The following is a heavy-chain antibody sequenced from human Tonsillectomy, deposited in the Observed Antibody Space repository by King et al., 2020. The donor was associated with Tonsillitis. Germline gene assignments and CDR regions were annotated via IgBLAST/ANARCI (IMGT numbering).Heavy chain of an antibody. D-gene: IGHD1-26*01. V-gene: IGHV3-21*01. Sequence: VQLVESGGGLVKPGGSLRLSCGASGFTFSSYAMNWVRQAPGKGLEWVSSISSKSTYISYTDSLKGRFTISRDNAKNSLYLQMNSLRADDTAVYYCARDRNGSNFDYWGQGTLVTVSS. CDR2: ISSKSTYI. CDR1: GFTFSSYA. CDR3: ARDRNGSNFDY. J-gene: IGHJ4*02.